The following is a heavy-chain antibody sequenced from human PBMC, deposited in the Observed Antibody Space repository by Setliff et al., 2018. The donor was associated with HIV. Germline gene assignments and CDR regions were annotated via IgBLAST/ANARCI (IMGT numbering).Heavy chain of an antibody. CDR1: GFTFSSYA. CDR3: ARDPPGSGFHLDY. Sequence: GSLRLSCAASGFTFSSYAMTWVRQAPGKGLEWVANIKQDGSEKYYVDSVKGRFTISRDNAKNSLYLQMNSLRVEDTAVYYCARDPPGSGFHLDYWGQGTPVTVSS. D-gene: IGHD5-12*01. V-gene: IGHV3-7*01. CDR2: IKQDGSEK. J-gene: IGHJ4*02.